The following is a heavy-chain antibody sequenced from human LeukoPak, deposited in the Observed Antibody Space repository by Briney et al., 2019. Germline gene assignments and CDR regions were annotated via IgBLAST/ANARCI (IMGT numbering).Heavy chain of an antibody. CDR2: ISGSSSHI. CDR1: GVSFSSYS. CDR3: ARYTYSRWQTDY. J-gene: IGHJ4*02. V-gene: IGHV3-21*01. D-gene: IGHD4-23*01. Sequence: KPGGSLRLSCAASGVSFSSYSMNWVRQAPGRGLEWVSSISGSSSHIYYADSVKGRFTISRDNAKNSLYLQMNSLRAEDTAVYYGARYTYSRWQTDYWGRGTLVTVSS.